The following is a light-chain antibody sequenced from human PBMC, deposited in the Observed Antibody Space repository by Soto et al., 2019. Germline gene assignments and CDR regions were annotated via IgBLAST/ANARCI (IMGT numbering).Light chain of an antibody. V-gene: IGLV2-14*03. CDR3: SSYRTSNTRQIV. J-gene: IGLJ1*01. CDR1: SSDVGGYNY. Sequence: QSALTQPASVSGSPGEWITISCTGTSSDVGGYNYVSWYQHHPGKAPKLMIYDVSNRPSGVSNRFSGSKSGNTASLSISGLQPEDEADYYCSSYRTSNTRQIVCGTGTKVTVL. CDR2: DVS.